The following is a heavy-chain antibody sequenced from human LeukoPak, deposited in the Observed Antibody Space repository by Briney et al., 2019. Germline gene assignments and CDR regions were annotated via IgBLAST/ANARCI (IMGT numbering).Heavy chain of an antibody. CDR1: GFTFSSYS. Sequence: PGGSLRLSCAASGFTFSSYSMNWVRQAPGKGLEWVSYISSSSSTIYYADSVKGRFTISRDNAKNSLYLQMNSLGDEDAAVYYCARDLSYYDFWSGYQGMDVWGQGTTVTVSS. CDR2: ISSSSSTI. CDR3: ARDLSYYDFWSGYQGMDV. D-gene: IGHD3-3*01. J-gene: IGHJ6*02. V-gene: IGHV3-48*02.